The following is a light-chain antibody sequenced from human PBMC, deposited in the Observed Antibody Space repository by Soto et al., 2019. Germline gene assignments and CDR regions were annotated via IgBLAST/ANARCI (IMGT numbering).Light chain of an antibody. CDR3: QQRSNWPIT. J-gene: IGKJ5*01. V-gene: IGKV3-11*01. Sequence: EIVLTQSPATLSLSPGPRHTLSCRASQSVSSYLAWYQQKPGQAPRLLIYDASNRATGIPARFSGSGSGTEFTLTISSLEPEDFAVYYCQQRSNWPITVGQGTRLEI. CDR2: DAS. CDR1: QSVSSY.